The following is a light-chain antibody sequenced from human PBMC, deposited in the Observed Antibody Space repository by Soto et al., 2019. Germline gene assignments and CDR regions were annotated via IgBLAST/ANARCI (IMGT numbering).Light chain of an antibody. V-gene: IGKV3-11*01. CDR3: QQRVNRVT. CDR1: QSVTTY. Sequence: EIVLTQSPAGLSLSRGERAALCCRASQSVTTYLAWYQQKPGQAPRLLIYDSSNRATGIPPRFSGSGSGTDFTLTISSLESEDFAVYYCQQRVNRVTFGGGTKVDI. J-gene: IGKJ4*01. CDR2: DSS.